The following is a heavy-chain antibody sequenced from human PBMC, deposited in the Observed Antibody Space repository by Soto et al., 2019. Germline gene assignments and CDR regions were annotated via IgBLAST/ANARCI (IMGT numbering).Heavy chain of an antibody. V-gene: IGHV1-46*01. D-gene: IGHD2-2*01. Sequence: QVQLVQSGAEVKKPGASVKVSCKASGYTFTSYYMHWVRQAPGQGLEWMGIINPSGGSTSYAQKFQGRVTMTRDTSTSTVYMELSSLRSEETAVYYCSRFTPEKYCISTSCYGPYYYYGMDVWGQGTTVTVSS. CDR1: GYTFTSYY. CDR2: INPSGGST. CDR3: SRFTPEKYCISTSCYGPYYYYGMDV. J-gene: IGHJ6*02.